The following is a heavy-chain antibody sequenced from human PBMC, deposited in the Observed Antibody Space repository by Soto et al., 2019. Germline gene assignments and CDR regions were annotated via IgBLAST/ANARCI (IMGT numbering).Heavy chain of an antibody. CDR2: ILPFFGTA. Sequence: QVQLVQSGAEVKKPGSSVKVSCKASGGSFRREAINWLRQAPGQGPEWMGNILPFFGTADYAQKFQGRVTVTADMSTTTVYMELNSLRVEDTAVYYCARGHEVGGNSDAFDVWGQGKTVIVSS. CDR1: GGSFRREA. V-gene: IGHV1-69*14. CDR3: ARGHEVGGNSDAFDV. J-gene: IGHJ3*01. D-gene: IGHD2-15*01.